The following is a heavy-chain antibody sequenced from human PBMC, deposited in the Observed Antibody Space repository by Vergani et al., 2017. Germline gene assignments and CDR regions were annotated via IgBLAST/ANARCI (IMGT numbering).Heavy chain of an antibody. CDR1: GFTFSSYW. J-gene: IGHJ4*02. D-gene: IGHD6-6*01. Sequence: EVQLVESGGGLVQPGGSLRLSCAASGFTFSSYWMSWVRQAPGKGLEWVANIKQDGSEKYYVDSVKGRFTISRDNAKNSLYLQMNSLRAEDTAGYYCASSFSSSSSFDDWGQGTLVTVSS. V-gene: IGHV3-7*01. CDR3: ASSFSSSSSFDD. CDR2: IKQDGSEK.